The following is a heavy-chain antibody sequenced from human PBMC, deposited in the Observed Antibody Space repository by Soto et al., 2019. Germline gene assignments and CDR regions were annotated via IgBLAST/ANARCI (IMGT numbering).Heavy chain of an antibody. CDR3: ARDQVPGLDAFDI. CDR2: ISRSAGNT. V-gene: IGHV3-21*01. J-gene: IGHJ3*02. Sequence: GGSLRLSCAASGFTFSSYSMNCVRQAPGKGLEWVSSISRSAGNTYYADSVKGRFTISRDNAKNSMYLQMNSLRAEDTAVYYCARDQVPGLDAFDIWGQGTMVTVSS. CDR1: GFTFSSYS.